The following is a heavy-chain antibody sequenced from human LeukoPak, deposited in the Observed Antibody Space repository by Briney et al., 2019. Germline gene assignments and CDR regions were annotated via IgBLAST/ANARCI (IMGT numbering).Heavy chain of an antibody. CDR1: EYSFTSYW. Sequence: GESLKISCKGSEYSFTSYWIGWVRQMPGKGLEWMRIIYPGDSDTKYSPSFQGQVTISADKSISTAYLQWSSLKASDTAMYYCARRSSSWDRYDNWGQGTLVTVSS. CDR2: IYPGDSDT. D-gene: IGHD6-13*01. V-gene: IGHV5-51*01. CDR3: ARRSSSWDRYDN. J-gene: IGHJ4*02.